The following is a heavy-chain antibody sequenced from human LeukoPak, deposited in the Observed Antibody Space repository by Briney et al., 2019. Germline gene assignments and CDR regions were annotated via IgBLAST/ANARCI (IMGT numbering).Heavy chain of an antibody. V-gene: IGHV4-39*01. CDR1: GGSISSSRDY. J-gene: IGHJ4*02. CDR2: IYYSGST. D-gene: IGHD5-18*01. CDR3: ARVGRYSYGLLDY. Sequence: SETLSLTCIVSGGSISSSRDYWAWIRQPPGKGLEWIANIYYSGSTYYSPSLKSRVIISVDTSKNQFSLKLSSVTAADTAVYYCARVGRYSYGLLDYWGQGTLVTVSS.